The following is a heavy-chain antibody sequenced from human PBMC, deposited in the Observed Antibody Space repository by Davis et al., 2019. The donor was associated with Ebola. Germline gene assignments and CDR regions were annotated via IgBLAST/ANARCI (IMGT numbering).Heavy chain of an antibody. CDR2: IKSKTDGGTT. Sequence: PGGSLRLSCAASGFTFSNAWMSWVRQAPGKGLEWVGRIKSKTDGGTTDYAAPVKGRFTISRDDSKNTLYLQMNSLKTEDTAVYYCTTVVLEPWEPDAFDIWGQGTMVTVSS. D-gene: IGHD1-26*01. V-gene: IGHV3-15*01. J-gene: IGHJ3*02. CDR1: GFTFSNAW. CDR3: TTVVLEPWEPDAFDI.